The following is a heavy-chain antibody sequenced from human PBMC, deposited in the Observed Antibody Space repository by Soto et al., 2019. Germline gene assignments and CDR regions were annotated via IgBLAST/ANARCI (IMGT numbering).Heavy chain of an antibody. CDR1: GGSISSYY. V-gene: IGHV4-59*01. CDR2: IYYSGST. Sequence: SETLSLTCTVSGGSISSYYGSWIRQPPGKGLEWIGYIYYSGSTNYNPSLKSRVTISVDTSKNQFSLKLSSVTAADTAVYYCARDQGLRFLEWSAPSDYYGMDVWGQGTTVTVS. J-gene: IGHJ6*02. D-gene: IGHD3-3*01. CDR3: ARDQGLRFLEWSAPSDYYGMDV.